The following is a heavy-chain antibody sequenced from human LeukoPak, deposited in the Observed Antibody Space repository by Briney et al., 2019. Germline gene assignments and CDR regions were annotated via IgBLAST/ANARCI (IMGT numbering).Heavy chain of an antibody. Sequence: SVKVSCKASGFTFTSSAMQWVRQARGQRLEWIGWIVVGSGNTNYAQKFQERVTITRDMSTSTAYMELSSLRSEDTAVFYCAAFDNYYDSSGYDGWGQGTLVTVSS. CDR1: GFTFTSSA. V-gene: IGHV1-58*02. CDR2: IVVGSGNT. CDR3: AAFDNYYDSSGYDG. J-gene: IGHJ4*02. D-gene: IGHD3-22*01.